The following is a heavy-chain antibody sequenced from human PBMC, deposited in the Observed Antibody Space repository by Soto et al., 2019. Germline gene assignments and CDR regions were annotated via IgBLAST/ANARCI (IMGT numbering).Heavy chain of an antibody. V-gene: IGHV4-59*01. Sequence: QVQLQESGPGLVKPSETLSLTCTVSGGSISSYYWSWIRQPPGKGLEWIGYIYYSGSTNYNPSLKSRVTISVDTSKNQFSLKLSSVTAADTAVYYCARRGPGPSPEYYYYYYGMDVWGQGTTVTVSS. CDR2: IYYSGST. J-gene: IGHJ6*02. CDR1: GGSISSYY. D-gene: IGHD7-27*01. CDR3: ARRGPGPSPEYYYYYYGMDV.